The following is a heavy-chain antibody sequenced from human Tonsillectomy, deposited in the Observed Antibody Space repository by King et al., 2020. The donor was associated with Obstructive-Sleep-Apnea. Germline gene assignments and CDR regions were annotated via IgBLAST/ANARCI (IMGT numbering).Heavy chain of an antibody. Sequence: VQLVESGGGVVQPGRSLRLSCAASGFTFSSHAMHWVRQAPGKGLEWVAVISYDGSNKYYADSVKGRFTISRDNSKNTLYLQMNSLRAEDTAVYYCAREEEGYSGYVGPGYWGQGTLVTVSS. CDR2: ISYDGSNK. V-gene: IGHV3-30-3*01. D-gene: IGHD5-12*01. J-gene: IGHJ4*02. CDR1: GFTFSSHA. CDR3: AREEEGYSGYVGPGY.